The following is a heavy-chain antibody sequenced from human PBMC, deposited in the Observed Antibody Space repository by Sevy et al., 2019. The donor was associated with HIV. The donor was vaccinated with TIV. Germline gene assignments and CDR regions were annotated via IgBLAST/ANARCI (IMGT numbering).Heavy chain of an antibody. J-gene: IGHJ5*02. Sequence: ASVKVSCKASGGTFSSYAISWVRQAPGQGLEWMGRIIPIFGTANYAQKFQGRVTITADESTSTAYMELSSLRSEDTAVYYCARAGLYDSSGYYYGWFDPWGQGTLVTVSS. D-gene: IGHD3-22*01. CDR1: GGTFSSYA. V-gene: IGHV1-69*13. CDR3: ARAGLYDSSGYYYGWFDP. CDR2: IIPIFGTA.